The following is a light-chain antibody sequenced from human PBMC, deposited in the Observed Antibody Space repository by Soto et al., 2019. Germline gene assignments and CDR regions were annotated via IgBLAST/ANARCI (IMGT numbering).Light chain of an antibody. V-gene: IGKV3-20*01. CDR2: DAS. CDR3: QRYGTSFS. Sequence: EIVLTQSPGTLSLSPGERATLSCRASQSVYNNYLAWYQQKPGQAPRLLIYDASARFTGIPDRFSGSGSGTEFTLTISRLELEDFAVYYCQRYGTSFSFGGGTKVEIK. J-gene: IGKJ4*01. CDR1: QSVYNNY.